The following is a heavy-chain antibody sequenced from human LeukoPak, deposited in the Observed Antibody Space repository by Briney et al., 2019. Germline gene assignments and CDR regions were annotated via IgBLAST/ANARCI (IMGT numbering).Heavy chain of an antibody. V-gene: IGHV4-38-2*02. CDR2: IYHTEIT. CDR3: ARKEDY. CDR1: GYSISSGYY. J-gene: IGHJ4*02. Sequence: SETLSLTCTVSGYSISSGYYWGWIRQPPGKGLEWIGSIYHTEITQYNPSLRSRVTISLDTSKNQFSLKLSSVTAADTAVYYCARKEDYWGQGTLVTVSS.